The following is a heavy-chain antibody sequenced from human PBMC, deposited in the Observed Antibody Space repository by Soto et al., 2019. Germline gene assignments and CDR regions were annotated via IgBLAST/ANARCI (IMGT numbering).Heavy chain of an antibody. CDR2: ISGSGGST. J-gene: IGHJ4*02. CDR1: GFTFSSYA. D-gene: IGHD1-26*01. CDR3: AKDGLVGATLPDFFDY. V-gene: IGHV3-23*01. Sequence: GGSLRLSCAASGFTFSSYAMSWVRQAPGKGLEWVSAISGSGGSTYYADSVKGRFTISRDNSKNTLYLQMNSLRAEDTAVYYCAKDGLVGATLPDFFDYWGQGTLVTVSS.